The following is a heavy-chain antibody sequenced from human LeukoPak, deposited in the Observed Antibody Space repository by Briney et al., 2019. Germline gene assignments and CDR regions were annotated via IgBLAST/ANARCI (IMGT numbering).Heavy chain of an antibody. CDR1: GGTFSSYA. CDR3: ARGDLIAAAGSFDY. Sequence: GASVKVSCKASGGTFSSYAISWVRQAPGQGLEWMGGIIPIFGTANYAQKFQGRVTITADESTSTAYMELSSLRSEDTAVYYCARGDLIAAAGSFDYWGQGTLVTVSS. D-gene: IGHD6-13*01. J-gene: IGHJ4*02. CDR2: IIPIFGTA. V-gene: IGHV1-69*13.